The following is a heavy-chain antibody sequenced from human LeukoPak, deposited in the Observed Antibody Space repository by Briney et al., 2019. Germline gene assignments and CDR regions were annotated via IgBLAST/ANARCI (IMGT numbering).Heavy chain of an antibody. CDR1: GGSISSSSYY. D-gene: IGHD6-19*01. Sequence: SETLSLTCTVSGGSISSSSYYWGWIRQPPGKGLEWIGSIYYSGSTYYNPSLKSRVTISVDTSKNQFSLKLRSVTAADTAVYYCARLGSSGWYTNYWFDPWGQGTLVTVSS. CDR2: IYYSGST. CDR3: ARLGSSGWYTNYWFDP. J-gene: IGHJ5*02. V-gene: IGHV4-39*01.